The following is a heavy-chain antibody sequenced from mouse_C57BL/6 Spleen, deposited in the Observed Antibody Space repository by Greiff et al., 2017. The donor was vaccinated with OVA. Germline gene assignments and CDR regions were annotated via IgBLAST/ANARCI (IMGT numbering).Heavy chain of an antibody. V-gene: IGHV3-6*01. D-gene: IGHD2-5*01. CDR3: ARDRRTYYSNYDAMDY. CDR2: ISYDGSN. CDR1: GYSITSGYY. J-gene: IGHJ4*01. Sequence: DVQLQESGPGLVKPSQSLSLTCSVTGYSITSGYYWNWIRQFPGNKLEWMGYISYDGSNNYNPSLKNRISITRDTSKNQFFLKLNSVTTEDTATYYCARDRRTYYSNYDAMDYWGQGTSVTVSS.